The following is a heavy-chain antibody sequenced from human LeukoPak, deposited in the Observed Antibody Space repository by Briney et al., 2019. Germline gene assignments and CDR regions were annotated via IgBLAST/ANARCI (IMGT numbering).Heavy chain of an antibody. CDR3: AREIGPIQLHLWGSAFDY. CDR1: GYTFTSNY. CDR2: MNPNSGNT. Sequence: GASVKVSCKAFGYTFTSNYMHWVRQATGQGLEWMGWMNPNSGNTGYAQKFQGRVTMTRNTSISTAYMELSSLRSEDTAVYYCAREIGPIQLHLWGSAFDYWGQGTLVTVSS. J-gene: IGHJ4*02. D-gene: IGHD5-18*01. V-gene: IGHV1-8*02.